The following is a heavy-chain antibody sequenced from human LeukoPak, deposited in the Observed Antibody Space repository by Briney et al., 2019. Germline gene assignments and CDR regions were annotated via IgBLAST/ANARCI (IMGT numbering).Heavy chain of an antibody. CDR2: INHSGST. Sequence: SETLSLTCAVYGGSFSGYYWSWIRQPPGKGLEWIGEINHSGSTYYNPSLKSRVTISVDTSKNQFSLKLSSVTAADTAVYYCASATTVTTLLGYWGQGTLVTVSS. CDR1: GGSFSGYY. J-gene: IGHJ4*02. V-gene: IGHV4-34*09. CDR3: ASATTVTTLLGY. D-gene: IGHD4-17*01.